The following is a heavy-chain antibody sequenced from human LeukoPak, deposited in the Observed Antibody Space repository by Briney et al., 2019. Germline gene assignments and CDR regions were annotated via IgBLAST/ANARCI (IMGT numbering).Heavy chain of an antibody. J-gene: IGHJ4*02. D-gene: IGHD2-21*02. CDR3: ARRLHYFDY. CDR2: IRYSGTT. Sequence: PSETLSLTCTVSGGSISSSSYYWGWIRQPPGKGLEWLGSIRYSGTTYYNPSLKGRVTIFVDTSNNQFSLRLRSVTAADTAVYYCARRLHYFDYWGQGSLVTVSS. V-gene: IGHV4-39*01. CDR1: GGSISSSSYY.